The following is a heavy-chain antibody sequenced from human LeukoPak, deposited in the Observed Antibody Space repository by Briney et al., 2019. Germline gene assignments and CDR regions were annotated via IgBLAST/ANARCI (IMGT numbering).Heavy chain of an antibody. CDR3: VRGSTVTTYY. J-gene: IGHJ4*02. CDR1: GFTFSSYS. CDR2: ISSSSSYI. D-gene: IGHD4-17*01. V-gene: IGHV3-21*01. Sequence: GGSLRLSCAASGFTFSSYSMNWVRQAPGKGLEWVSSISSSSSYIYYADSVKGRFTISRDNAKNTLYLQMNSLRAEDTAVYYCVRGSTVTTYYWGQGTLVTVSS.